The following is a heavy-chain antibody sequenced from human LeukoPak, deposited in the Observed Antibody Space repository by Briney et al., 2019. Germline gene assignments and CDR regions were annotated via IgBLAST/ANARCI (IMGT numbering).Heavy chain of an antibody. CDR2: ISGSGGST. CDR1: GFTFSSYW. D-gene: IGHD5-18*01. CDR3: ANERGYNFGYSFDY. J-gene: IGHJ4*02. Sequence: GGSLRLSCAASGFTFSSYWMNWARQAPGKGLEWVSAISGSGGSTYYADSVKGRFTISRDNSKNTLYLQMNSLRAEDTAVYYCANERGYNFGYSFDYWGQGTLVTVSS. V-gene: IGHV3-23*01.